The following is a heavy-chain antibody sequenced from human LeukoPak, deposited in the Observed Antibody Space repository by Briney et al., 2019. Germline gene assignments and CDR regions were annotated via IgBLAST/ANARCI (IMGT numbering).Heavy chain of an antibody. D-gene: IGHD3-3*01. V-gene: IGHV3-20*04. J-gene: IGHJ4*02. CDR1: GFTFDDYG. Sequence: GGSLRLSCAASGFTFDDYGMSWVRQAPGKGLEWVSGITWNGGSTGYADSVKGRFTISRDNAKNSLYLQMNSLRAEDTALYYCARDSGPLVGVVIITNFDYWGQGTLVTVSS. CDR3: ARDSGPLVGVVIITNFDY. CDR2: ITWNGGST.